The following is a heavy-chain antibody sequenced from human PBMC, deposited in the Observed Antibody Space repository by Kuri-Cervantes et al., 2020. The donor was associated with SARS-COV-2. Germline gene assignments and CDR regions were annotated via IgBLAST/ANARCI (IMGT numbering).Heavy chain of an antibody. D-gene: IGHD3-3*01. CDR2: ISSSSYI. CDR1: GFTFSSYS. CDR3: ARPYYDFWSGYYFSDMDV. Sequence: GESLEISCAASGFTFSSYSMNWVRQAPGKGLEWVSSISSSSYIYYADSVKGRFTISRDNAKNSLYLQMNSLRAEDTAVYYCARPYYDFWSGYYFSDMDVWGKGTTVTVSS. V-gene: IGHV3-21*01. J-gene: IGHJ6*03.